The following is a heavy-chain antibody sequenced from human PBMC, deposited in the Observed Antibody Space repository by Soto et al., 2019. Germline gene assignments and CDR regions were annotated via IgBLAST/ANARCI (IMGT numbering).Heavy chain of an antibody. CDR2: INSDGSST. V-gene: IGHV3-74*01. D-gene: IGHD6-6*01. Sequence: GGSLRLSCAASGFTFSSYWMHWVRQAPGKGLVWVSRINSDGSSTSYADSVKGRFTISRDNAKNTLYLQMHSLRADDTAVYYCARQAARNYIDSWGQGDVVTVSS. CDR3: ARQAARNYIDS. J-gene: IGHJ4*02. CDR1: GFTFSSYW.